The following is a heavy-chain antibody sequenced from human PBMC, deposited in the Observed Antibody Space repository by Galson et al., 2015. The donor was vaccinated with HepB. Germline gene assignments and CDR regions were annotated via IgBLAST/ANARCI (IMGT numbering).Heavy chain of an antibody. D-gene: IGHD3-9*01. J-gene: IGHJ3*01. V-gene: IGHV2-70*17. CDR3: ARQSLTTDALDV. Sequence: ALVKPTQTLTLTCSFSGFSLSTSGFCVNWIRQPPGRALEWLARIDWDDDKFYSTSLRARLTVSRDSHRDQVVLTMTNMNPVDTAIYYCARQSLTTDALDVWGRGTVVAVSS. CDR2: IDWDDDK. CDR1: GFSLSTSGFC.